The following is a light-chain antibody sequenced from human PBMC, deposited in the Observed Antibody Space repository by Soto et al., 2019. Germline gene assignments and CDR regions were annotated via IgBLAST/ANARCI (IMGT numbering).Light chain of an antibody. J-gene: IGKJ1*01. CDR2: GAS. Sequence: EIVLTQSPDTLSLSPGERATLSCRASQSVTYDQLAWYRQKPGQAPRLLIYGASSRAAGIPDRFSGSGSGTDFTLTISRLEPGDFVVYHCQQYGDLPPTFGQGTKVEIK. CDR3: QQYGDLPPT. CDR1: QSVTYDQ. V-gene: IGKV3-20*01.